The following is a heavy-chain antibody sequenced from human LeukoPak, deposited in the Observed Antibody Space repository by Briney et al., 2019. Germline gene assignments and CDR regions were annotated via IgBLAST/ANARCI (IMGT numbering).Heavy chain of an antibody. J-gene: IGHJ5*02. V-gene: IGHV3-23*01. CDR3: ANGGMNNWFDP. Sequence: GGSLRLSCAASGFTFSSYAMSWVRQAPGKGLERVSAISGSGGSTYYADSVKGRFTISRDNSKNTLYLQMNSLRAEDTAVYYCANGGMNNWFDPWGQGTLVTVSS. CDR2: ISGSGGST. D-gene: IGHD3-16*01. CDR1: GFTFSSYA.